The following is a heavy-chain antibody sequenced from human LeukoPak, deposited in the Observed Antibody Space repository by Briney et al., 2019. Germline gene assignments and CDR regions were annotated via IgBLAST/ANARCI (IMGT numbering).Heavy chain of an antibody. CDR1: GFTFSSYW. CDR2: IKQDGSEK. D-gene: IGHD3-16*01. Sequence: GGSLRLSRAASGFTFSSYWMSWVRQASGKGLEWVANIKQDGSEKYYVDSVKGRFTISRDNAKNSLYLQMNSLRAEDTAVYYCARVVMITFGGPEGFDYWGQGTLVTVSS. V-gene: IGHV3-7*01. CDR3: ARVVMITFGGPEGFDY. J-gene: IGHJ4*02.